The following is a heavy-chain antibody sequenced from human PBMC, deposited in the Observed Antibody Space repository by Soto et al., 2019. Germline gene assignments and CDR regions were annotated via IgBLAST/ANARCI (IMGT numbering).Heavy chain of an antibody. Sequence: SLRLSCATSGFTFIDYAMHWVRQAPGQGLEWVAFISRDGSLKYYTDSVKGRFTISRDDSRGTVYLQMNSLRAEDTAVYYCARDLMVRGVRFWAFDXWGQGTRVTVS. D-gene: IGHD3-10*01. CDR1: GFTFIDYA. CDR2: ISRDGSLK. V-gene: IGHV3-30-3*01. J-gene: IGHJ3*02. CDR3: ARDLMVRGVRFWAFDX.